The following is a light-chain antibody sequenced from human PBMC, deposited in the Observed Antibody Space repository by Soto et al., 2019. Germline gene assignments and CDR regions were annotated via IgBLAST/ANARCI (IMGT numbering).Light chain of an antibody. CDR1: SSDVGGYNY. Sequence: QSVLTQPASVSGSPGQSITISCTGTSSDVGGYNYVSWYQQHPGKAPKPMIYDVSNRPSGVSYRFSGSKSGNTASLTISGLQAEDEADYYCTSYTSSSTVVFGGGTKLTVL. CDR3: TSYTSSSTVV. CDR2: DVS. V-gene: IGLV2-14*01. J-gene: IGLJ2*01.